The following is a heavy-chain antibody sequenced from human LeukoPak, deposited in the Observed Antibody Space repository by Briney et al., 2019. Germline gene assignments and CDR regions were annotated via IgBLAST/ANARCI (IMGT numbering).Heavy chain of an antibody. CDR1: GYTFTSYG. Sequence: GASVKVSCKASGYTFTSYGISWVRQAPGQGLEWMGWISAYNGNTNYAQKLQGRVTMTTDTSTSTAYMELRSLRSDDTAVYYCARASSYSSGWRSTAYFDYWGQGTLVTVSS. D-gene: IGHD6-19*01. CDR3: ARASSYSSGWRSTAYFDY. V-gene: IGHV1-18*01. CDR2: ISAYNGNT. J-gene: IGHJ4*02.